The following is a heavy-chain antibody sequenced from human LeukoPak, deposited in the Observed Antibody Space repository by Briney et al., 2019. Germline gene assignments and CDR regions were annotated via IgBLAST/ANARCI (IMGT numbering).Heavy chain of an antibody. J-gene: IGHJ6*02. CDR2: ISAYNGNT. V-gene: IGHV1-18*01. CDR3: AREYIKDGFGELWRHYGMDV. D-gene: IGHD3-10*01. Sequence: GASVKVSCKASGYTFTSYGISWVRQAPGQGLEWMGWISAYNGNTNYAQKLQGRVTMTTDTSTSTAYTELRSLRSDDTAVYYCAREYIKDGFGELWRHYGMDVWGQGTTVTVSS. CDR1: GYTFTSYG.